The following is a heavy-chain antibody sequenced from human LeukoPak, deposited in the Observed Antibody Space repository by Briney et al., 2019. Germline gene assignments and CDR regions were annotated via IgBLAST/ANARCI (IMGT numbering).Heavy chain of an antibody. V-gene: IGHV1-46*01. J-gene: IGHJ4*02. CDR3: ARDIGSGWPRDY. Sequence: ASVKVSCKASGYTFTSNYIHWVRQAPGQGLEWMGMIYPRDGSTSYAQKFQGRVTVTRDTSPSTVHMELSGLRSEDTAVYYCARDIGSGWPRDYWGQGTLVTVSS. CDR2: IYPRDGST. D-gene: IGHD6-19*01. CDR1: GYTFTSNY.